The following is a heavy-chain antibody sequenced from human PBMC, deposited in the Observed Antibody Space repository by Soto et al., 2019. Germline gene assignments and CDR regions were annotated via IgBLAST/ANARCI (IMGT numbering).Heavy chain of an antibody. Sequence: QVQLVESGGGVVQPGRSLRLSCAASGFTFSNYAMHWVRQAPGKGLEWVAIITSDGSDKYYADSVTGRFTISRDESKNTLYLQMNSLTPEDTAVYYCSKDNPAVHYWGQGALVTVSS. J-gene: IGHJ4*02. CDR2: ITSDGSDK. V-gene: IGHV3-30*18. CDR3: SKDNPAVHY. CDR1: GFTFSNYA.